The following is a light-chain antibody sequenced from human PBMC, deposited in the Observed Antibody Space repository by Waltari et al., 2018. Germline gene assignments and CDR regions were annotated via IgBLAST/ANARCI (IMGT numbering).Light chain of an antibody. CDR3: CSYAGSAIWV. J-gene: IGLJ3*02. CDR2: EDN. CDR1: SSDVGSYNL. V-gene: IGLV2-23*01. Sequence: QSALTQPASVSGSPGQSITISCTGTSSDVGSYNLVSWYQQHPGKAPKLMIYEDNKRPSGGSNRFSGSKSANTTSLTFSGLQAENEADYSCCSYAGSAIWVFGGGTKLTVL.